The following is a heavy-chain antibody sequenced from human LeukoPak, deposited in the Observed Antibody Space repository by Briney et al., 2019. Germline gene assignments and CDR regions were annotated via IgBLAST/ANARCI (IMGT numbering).Heavy chain of an antibody. CDR2: INPNSGGT. J-gene: IGHJ5*02. V-gene: IGHV1-2*02. CDR3: ARAGGRSWFDP. Sequence: GASVKVSCKASGYTFTGYYMHWVRQAPGQGLAWMGWINPNSGGTNYAPKFQGRVTMTRDTSISTAYMELSRLRSDDTAVYYCARAGGRSWFDPWGQGTLVTVSS. CDR1: GYTFTGYY.